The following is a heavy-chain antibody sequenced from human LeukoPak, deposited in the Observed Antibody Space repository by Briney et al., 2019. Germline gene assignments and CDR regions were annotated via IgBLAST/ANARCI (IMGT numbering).Heavy chain of an antibody. CDR3: ARGGIWFTNYYFDY. D-gene: IGHD3-10*01. V-gene: IGHV4-34*01. Sequence: PETLSLTCAVYGGSFSGYYWSWIRQPPGKGLEWIGEINHSGSTNYNPSLKSRVTISVDTSKNQFSLRLSSVTAADTAVYYCARGGIWFTNYYFDYWGQGTLVTVSS. CDR1: GGSFSGYY. CDR2: INHSGST. J-gene: IGHJ4*02.